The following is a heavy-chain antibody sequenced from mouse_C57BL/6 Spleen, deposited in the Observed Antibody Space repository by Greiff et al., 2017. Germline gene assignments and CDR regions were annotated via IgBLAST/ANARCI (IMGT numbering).Heavy chain of an antibody. D-gene: IGHD1-1*01. CDR1: GYAFSSSW. Sequence: VNVVESGPELVKPGASVKISCKASGYAFSSSWMNWVKQRPGKGLEWIGRIYPGDGDTNYNGKFKGKATLTADKSSSTAYMQLSSLTSEDSAVYFCARYYGSSYAMDYWGQGTSVTVSS. V-gene: IGHV1-82*01. CDR3: ARYYGSSYAMDY. CDR2: IYPGDGDT. J-gene: IGHJ4*01.